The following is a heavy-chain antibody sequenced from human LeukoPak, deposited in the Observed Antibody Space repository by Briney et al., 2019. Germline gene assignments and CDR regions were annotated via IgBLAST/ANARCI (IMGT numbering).Heavy chain of an antibody. CDR1: GYTFTSYD. CDR2: MNPNSGNT. D-gene: IGHD3-10*01. Sequence: ASVKVSCKASGYTFTSYDINWVRQATGQGLEWMGWMNPNSGNTGYAQKFQGRVTMTRNTSISTAYMELSSLRSEDTAVYYCARVNVWFGASYYYYMDVWGKGTTVTISS. J-gene: IGHJ6*03. CDR3: ARVNVWFGASYYYYMDV. V-gene: IGHV1-8*01.